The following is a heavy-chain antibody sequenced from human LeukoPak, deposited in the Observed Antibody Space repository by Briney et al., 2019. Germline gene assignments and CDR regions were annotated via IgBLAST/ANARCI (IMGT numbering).Heavy chain of an antibody. CDR3: ARDQWGAAPIFDY. Sequence: GGSLRLSCAASGFTFSSYSMNWVRQAPGKGLEWVSSISSSSSYIYYADSVKGRFTISRDNAKNSLYLQMNSLRAEDTAVCYCARDQWGAAPIFDYWGQGTLVTVSS. CDR2: ISSSSSYI. J-gene: IGHJ4*02. CDR1: GFTFSSYS. D-gene: IGHD1-26*01. V-gene: IGHV3-21*01.